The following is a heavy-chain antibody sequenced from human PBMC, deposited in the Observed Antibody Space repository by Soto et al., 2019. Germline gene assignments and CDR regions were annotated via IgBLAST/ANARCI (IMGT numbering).Heavy chain of an antibody. V-gene: IGHV4-4*07. CDR3: VRDGSKTLRDCFDP. D-gene: IGHD4-17*01. CDR1: GGSMSKFF. Sequence: WETLSLTCSVSGGSMSKFFWSWIRKTAGKGLEWMGRVYATGTSDYNPSLRSRIAMSVDISKKTFSLRLRSVSAADTGVYYCVRDGSKTLRDCFDPWGQGILVT. J-gene: IGHJ5*02. CDR2: VYATGTS.